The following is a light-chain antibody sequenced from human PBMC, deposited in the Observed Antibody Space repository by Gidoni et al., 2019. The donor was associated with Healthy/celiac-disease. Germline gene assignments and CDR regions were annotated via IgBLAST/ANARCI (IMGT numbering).Light chain of an antibody. CDR1: SSAVGGYNY. V-gene: IGLV2-11*01. Sequence: QSALTQPRSVSGSPGQSVTISCTVTSSAVGGYNYVSWYQQHPGKAPKLMIYDVSKRPSGVPDRFSGSKSGNTASLTISGLQAEDEADYYCCSYASSYTHVVFGGGTKLTVL. CDR3: CSYASSYTHVV. J-gene: IGLJ2*01. CDR2: DVS.